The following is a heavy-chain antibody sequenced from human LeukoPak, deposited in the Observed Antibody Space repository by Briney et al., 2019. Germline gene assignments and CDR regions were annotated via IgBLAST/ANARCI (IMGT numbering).Heavy chain of an antibody. Sequence: PSETLSLTCTVSGGSISSSSYYWGWIRQPPGKGLEWIGSTYYSGSTYYNPSLKSRVTISVDTSKNQFSLKLSSVTAADTAVYYCAGSYDFWSGYRGWFDPWGQGTLVTVSS. V-gene: IGHV4-39*01. CDR3: AGSYDFWSGYRGWFDP. D-gene: IGHD3-3*01. J-gene: IGHJ5*02. CDR2: TYYSGST. CDR1: GGSISSSSYY.